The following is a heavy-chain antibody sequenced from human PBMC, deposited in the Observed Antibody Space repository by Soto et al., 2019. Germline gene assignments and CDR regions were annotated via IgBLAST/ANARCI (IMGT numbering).Heavy chain of an antibody. J-gene: IGHJ5*02. CDR2: ISAYNGNT. CDR3: VRKSSSSSWFDP. D-gene: IGHD6-6*01. Sequence: QVQLVQSGGEVKKPGASVKVSCKASGYTFHTYGITWVRQAPGQGLEWMGWISAYNGNTSYAQKLQDRVTMTTDPSTRTAYMELRSLRSDDTAVYYSVRKSSSSSWFDPWGQGTLVTVSS. CDR1: GYTFHTYG. V-gene: IGHV1-18*01.